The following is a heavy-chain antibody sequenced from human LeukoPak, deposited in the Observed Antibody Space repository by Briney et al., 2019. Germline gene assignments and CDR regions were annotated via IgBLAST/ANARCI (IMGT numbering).Heavy chain of an antibody. J-gene: IGHJ4*02. CDR1: GFTFNTYA. CDR3: AKDRAGYTVITSADY. V-gene: IGHV3-23*01. Sequence: GGSLRPSCAASGFTFNTYAMTWVRQTPGKGLEWVSGISGSGGYAQYADSVKGRFTISRDNSKNTLYLQMNSLRAEDTAVYYCAKDRAGYTVITSADYWGQGTLVTVSS. CDR2: ISGSGGYA. D-gene: IGHD4-17*01.